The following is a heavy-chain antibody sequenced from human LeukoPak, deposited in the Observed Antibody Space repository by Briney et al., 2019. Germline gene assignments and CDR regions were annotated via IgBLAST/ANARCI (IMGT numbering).Heavy chain of an antibody. CDR3: ARVIMIVDGMDV. CDR2: INPSGGST. D-gene: IGHD3-22*01. V-gene: IGHV1-46*01. J-gene: IGHJ6*02. Sequence: ASVKVSCKASGYTFTSYYMHWVRQAPGQGLEWMGIINPSGGSTSYAQKLQGRVTMTTDTSTSTAYMELRSLRSDDTAVYYCARVIMIVDGMDVWGQGTTVTVSS. CDR1: GYTFTSYY.